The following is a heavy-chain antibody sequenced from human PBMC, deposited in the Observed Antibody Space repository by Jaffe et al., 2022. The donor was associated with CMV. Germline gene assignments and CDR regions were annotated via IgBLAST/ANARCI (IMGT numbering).Heavy chain of an antibody. D-gene: IGHD3-22*01. V-gene: IGHV1-69*09. CDR3: ARDPHRDSSGNNWFDP. CDR1: GGTFSSYA. CDR2: IIPILGIA. J-gene: IGHJ5*02. Sequence: QVQLVQSGAEVKKPGSSVKVSCKASGGTFSSYAISWVRQAPGQGLEWMGRIIPILGIANYAQKFQGRVTITADKSTSTAYMELSSLRSEDTAVYYCARDPHRDSSGNNWFDPWGQGTLVTVSS.